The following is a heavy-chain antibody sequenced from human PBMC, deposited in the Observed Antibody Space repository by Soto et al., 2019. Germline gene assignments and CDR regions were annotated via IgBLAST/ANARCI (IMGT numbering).Heavy chain of an antibody. CDR2: IIPILGIA. V-gene: IGHV1-69*08. D-gene: IGHD2-15*01. CDR3: ARDDEYCSGGSCSFRFDP. J-gene: IGHJ5*02. Sequence: QVQLVQSGAEVKKPGYSVKVSCKASGGTFSSYTISWVRQAPGQGLEWMGRIIPILGIANYAQKFQGRVTITADKSTSTAYMELSSLRSEDTAVYYCARDDEYCSGGSCSFRFDPWGQGTLVTVSS. CDR1: GGTFSSYT.